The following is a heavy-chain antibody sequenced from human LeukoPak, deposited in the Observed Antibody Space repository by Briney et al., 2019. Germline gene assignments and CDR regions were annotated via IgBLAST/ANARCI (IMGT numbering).Heavy chain of an antibody. V-gene: IGHV3-23*01. J-gene: IGHJ4*02. CDR1: GFTFSSYG. CDR3: AKYGIVVAGKGLPDW. D-gene: IGHD6-19*01. CDR2: ISGNSVGT. Sequence: GGSLRLSCAASGFTFSSYGMSWVRQAPGKGLEWVSSISGNSVGTYYADSVEGRFTISRDNSKNTLYVQMNSLRAEDTAVYYCAKYGIVVAGKGLPDWWGQGTLVTVSS.